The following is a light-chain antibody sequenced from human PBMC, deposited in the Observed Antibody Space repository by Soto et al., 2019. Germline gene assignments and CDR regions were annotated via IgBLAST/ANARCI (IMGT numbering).Light chain of an antibody. CDR1: QSVSSSY. V-gene: IGKV3-20*01. J-gene: IGKJ5*01. CDR2: GAS. Sequence: ESVLTPSPGILSLSPGERATLSCRASQSVSSSYLAWYQQKPGQAPRLRIYGASSRATGIPDRFSGSGSGTDFTLTISRLEPEDFAVYYCQQYGSSPPITLGQGTRLEIK. CDR3: QQYGSSPPIT.